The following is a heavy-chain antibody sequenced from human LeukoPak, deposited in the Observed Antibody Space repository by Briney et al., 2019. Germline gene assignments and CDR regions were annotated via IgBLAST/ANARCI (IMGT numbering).Heavy chain of an antibody. CDR1: GYSISSGYY. CDR2: IYHSGST. Sequence: SETLSLTCTVSGYSISSGYYWGWIRQPPGKGLEWIGSIYHSGSTYYNPSLKSRVTISVDTSKNQFSLKLSSVTAADTAVYYCARVRFWSGYYSDDWGQGTLVTVSS. J-gene: IGHJ4*02. CDR3: ARVRFWSGYYSDD. D-gene: IGHD3-3*01. V-gene: IGHV4-38-2*02.